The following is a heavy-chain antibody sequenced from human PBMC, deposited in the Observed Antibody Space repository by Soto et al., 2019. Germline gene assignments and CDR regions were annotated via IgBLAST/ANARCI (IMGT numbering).Heavy chain of an antibody. CDR3: ARGLSTVTTFYYYYYYGMDV. CDR2: INPNSGGT. Sequence: ASVKVSCKASGYTFTGYYMHWVRQAPGQGLEWMGWINPNSGGTNYAQKFQGWVTMTRDTSISTAYMELSRLRSDDTAVYYCARGLSTVTTFYYYYYYGMDVWGQGTKVTVS. CDR1: GYTFTGYY. D-gene: IGHD4-4*01. J-gene: IGHJ6*02. V-gene: IGHV1-2*04.